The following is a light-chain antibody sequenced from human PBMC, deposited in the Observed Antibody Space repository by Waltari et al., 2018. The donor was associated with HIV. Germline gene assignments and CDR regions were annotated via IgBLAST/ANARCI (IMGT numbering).Light chain of an antibody. CDR3: QTWDTGIRV. V-gene: IGLV4-69*01. CDR2: LNSDGRH. CDR1: SGHSNYD. Sequence: QLVLTQSPSASASLGASVKLTCTLSSGHSNYDIAWHQQQPEKGPRYLMKLNSDGRHSKGDGIPDRFSGSSSGAERYLTIASLQSEDEADYYCQTWDTGIRVFGGGTKLTVL. J-gene: IGLJ3*02.